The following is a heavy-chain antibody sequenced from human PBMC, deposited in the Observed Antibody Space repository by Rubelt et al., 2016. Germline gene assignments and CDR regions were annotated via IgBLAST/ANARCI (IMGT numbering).Heavy chain of an antibody. J-gene: IGHJ4*02. V-gene: IGHV3-53*01. CDR3: ARCGGDCYGGFDY. D-gene: IGHD2-21*02. Sequence: EVQLLESGGGLVQPGGSLRLSCAASGFTVSSNYMSWVRQAPGKGLEWVSVIYSGGSTYYADSVKGRFTISRDNSKNTLYLQMNSLRAEGTAVYYCARCGGDCYGGFDYWGQGTLVTVSS. CDR1: GFTVSSNY. CDR2: IYSGGST.